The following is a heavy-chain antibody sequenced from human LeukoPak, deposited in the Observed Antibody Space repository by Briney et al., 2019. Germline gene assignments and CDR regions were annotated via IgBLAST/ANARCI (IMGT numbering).Heavy chain of an antibody. D-gene: IGHD2-2*01. V-gene: IGHV3-20*04. Sequence: PGGSLRLSCTASGFAFDEHGMSWVRQVPGKGLEWVSGINWSGGSTGYADPLRGRFTISRDNAKNSLYLQMDSPRAEDTALYYYARAPITSPFYFDYWGQGTLVTVSS. CDR3: ARAPITSPFYFDY. J-gene: IGHJ4*02. CDR1: GFAFDEHG. CDR2: INWSGGST.